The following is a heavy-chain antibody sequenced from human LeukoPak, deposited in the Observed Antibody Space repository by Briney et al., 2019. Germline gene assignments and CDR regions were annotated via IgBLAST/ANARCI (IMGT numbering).Heavy chain of an antibody. CDR1: GFTFSSYS. Sequence: GGSLRLSCAASGFTFSSYSMNWVRQAPGKGLEWVSSISSSSSYIYYADSVKGRFTISRDNAKNSLYLQMNSLRAEDTAVYYCARDAPLYYPDSSGIDYWGQGTLVSVSS. J-gene: IGHJ4*02. D-gene: IGHD3-22*01. CDR3: ARDAPLYYPDSSGIDY. CDR2: ISSSSSYI. V-gene: IGHV3-21*01.